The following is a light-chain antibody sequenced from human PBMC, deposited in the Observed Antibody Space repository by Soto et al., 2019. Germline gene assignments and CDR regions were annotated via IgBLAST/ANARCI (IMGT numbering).Light chain of an antibody. CDR2: QDT. Sequence: SYELTQSPSVSVSPGQTASITCSGDKLGDKYACWYQQKPGQSPVLVIYQDTKRPSGIPERFSGSNSGNTATLTISGTQAMDEAHYYCQAWDSSTVVFGGGTKLTVL. J-gene: IGLJ2*01. CDR1: KLGDKY. V-gene: IGLV3-1*01. CDR3: QAWDSSTVV.